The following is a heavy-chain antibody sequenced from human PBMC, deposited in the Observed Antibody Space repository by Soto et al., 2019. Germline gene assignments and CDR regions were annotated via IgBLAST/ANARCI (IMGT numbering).Heavy chain of an antibody. D-gene: IGHD4-17*01. CDR3: ARPMRYGGNSFPDGLDY. Sequence: WESLKISCQGSGYSFRNYWVVWVRQMPGKGLEWMGIIYPGDSDTRYNPSFEGQVTVSADKSINTAYLQWSSLTASDSAMYYCARPMRYGGNSFPDGLDYSGKVTLVTVSS. J-gene: IGHJ4*02. V-gene: IGHV5-51*01. CDR2: IYPGDSDT. CDR1: GYSFRNYW.